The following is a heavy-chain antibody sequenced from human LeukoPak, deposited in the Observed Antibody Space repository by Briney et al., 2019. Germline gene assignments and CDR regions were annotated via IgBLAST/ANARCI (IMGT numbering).Heavy chain of an antibody. V-gene: IGHV3-74*01. CDR3: ARGPPGFYGTDV. CDR1: GFTSSSYW. D-gene: IGHD1-14*01. J-gene: IGHJ6*02. Sequence: GGSLRLSCAASGFTSSSYWIHWVRQAPGKGLMWVSRLNEGGSRTIYADSVKGRFTISRDNAENTVYLQMNSLRDDDTAVYYCARGPPGFYGTDVWGQGTTVTVSS. CDR2: LNEGGSRT.